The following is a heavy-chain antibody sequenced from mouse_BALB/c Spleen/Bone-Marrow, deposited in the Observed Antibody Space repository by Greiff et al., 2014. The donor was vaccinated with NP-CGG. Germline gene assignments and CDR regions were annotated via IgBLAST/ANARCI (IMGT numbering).Heavy chain of an antibody. CDR1: GFNIKDTY. Sequence: VQLQQSGAELVKPGASVKLSCTASGFNIKDTYMRWVKQRPEQGLEWIGRIDPANGNTKYDPKFQGKATITADTSSNIAYLQLSSLTSEDTAVYYCARWGITTGFAYWGQGTLVTVSA. CDR2: IDPANGNT. D-gene: IGHD2-4*01. V-gene: IGHV14-3*02. CDR3: ARWGITTGFAY. J-gene: IGHJ3*01.